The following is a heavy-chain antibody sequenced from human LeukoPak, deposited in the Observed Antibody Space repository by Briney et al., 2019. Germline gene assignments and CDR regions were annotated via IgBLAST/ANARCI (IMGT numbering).Heavy chain of an antibody. CDR2: ITGSGDDA. CDR3: AKESTGSSPDY. V-gene: IGHV3-23*01. D-gene: IGHD1-26*01. CDR1: GFTFSNYG. J-gene: IGHJ4*02. Sequence: TGGSLRLSCAASGFTFSNYGMSCLRQAPGKGLEWVSAITGSGDDAYYADSVHGRFTMSRDNSKSTLYLQMNSLRVEDTALYYCAKESTGSSPDYWGQGTLVTVSS.